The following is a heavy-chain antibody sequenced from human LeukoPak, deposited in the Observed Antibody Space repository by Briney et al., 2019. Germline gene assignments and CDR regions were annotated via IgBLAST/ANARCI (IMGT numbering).Heavy chain of an antibody. V-gene: IGHV3-23*01. D-gene: IGHD1-26*01. CDR3: AKELRIVGATEGFDS. Sequence: PGGSLRLSCAASGFTFSNSAMSWVRQAPGKGLEWVSAISDSGVSTYYTDSVKGRFTISRDISKNTVYLPMNSLRAEDTAVSYCAKELRIVGATEGFDSWGQGTLVTASS. J-gene: IGHJ4*02. CDR2: ISDSGVST. CDR1: GFTFSNSA.